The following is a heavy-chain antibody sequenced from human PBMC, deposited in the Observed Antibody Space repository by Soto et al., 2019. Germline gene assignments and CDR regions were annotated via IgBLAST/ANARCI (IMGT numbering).Heavy chain of an antibody. Sequence: SETLSLTCTVSDGSITSGGYYWIWIRQHPGKGLEWLGYIYDSGSTFYNPSLKSRITLSVDTSKNQFSLKLSSVTVGDTAVYFCARKQAGYFYGIDYWGQGTLVTVSS. CDR1: DGSITSGGYY. D-gene: IGHD3-10*01. J-gene: IGHJ4*02. CDR3: ARKQAGYFYGIDY. CDR2: IYDSGST. V-gene: IGHV4-31*03.